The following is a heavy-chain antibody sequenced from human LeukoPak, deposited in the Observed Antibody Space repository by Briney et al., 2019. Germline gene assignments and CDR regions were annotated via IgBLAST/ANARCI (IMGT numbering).Heavy chain of an antibody. Sequence: GGSLRLSCAASGFSFDSHAFSWVRHDPGKGLEWVSAISTSGGHTFYADSVKGRFTISRDNSKNTVYLQMNSLRAEDTALYYCAKGVTWLPDYWGQGTLVTVSS. CDR1: GFSFDSHA. D-gene: IGHD3-22*01. J-gene: IGHJ4*02. CDR3: AKGVTWLPDY. CDR2: ISTSGGHT. V-gene: IGHV3-23*01.